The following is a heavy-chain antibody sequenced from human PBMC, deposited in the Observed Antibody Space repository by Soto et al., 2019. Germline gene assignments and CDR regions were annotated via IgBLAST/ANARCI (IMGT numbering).Heavy chain of an antibody. CDR2: SYSGGST. V-gene: IGHV3-53*02. J-gene: IGHJ6*02. D-gene: IGHD4-17*01. CDR3: ARDVPLRGMDV. Sequence: EVQLVETGGGVIQPGGSLRLSCSASGLTVSSNYMSWFHQAPGTGLEWVSVSYSGGSTYYADSVKGRFTISRDNSKNTLYLQMNSLRAEDTAVYYCARDVPLRGMDVWGQWATVTVSS. CDR1: GLTVSSNY.